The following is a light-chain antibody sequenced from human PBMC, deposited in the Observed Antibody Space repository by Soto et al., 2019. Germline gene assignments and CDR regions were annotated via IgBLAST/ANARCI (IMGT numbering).Light chain of an antibody. V-gene: IGKV3-11*01. CDR3: QQRSNWPPIT. CDR1: QSVSSY. J-gene: IGKJ5*01. Sequence: EIVLTQSPATLSLSPGEGASLSCSASQSVSSYLAWYQQKPGQAPRLLIYDASNRATGIPARFSGSGSGTDFTLTISSLEPEDFAVYYCQQRSNWPPITFGQGTRLENK. CDR2: DAS.